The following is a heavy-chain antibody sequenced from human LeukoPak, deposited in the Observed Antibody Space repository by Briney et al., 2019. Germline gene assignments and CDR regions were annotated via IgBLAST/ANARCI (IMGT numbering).Heavy chain of an antibody. Sequence: GGSLRLSCAASGFTFSSYAMSWVRQAPGKGLEWVSAISGSGGSTYYADSVKGRFTISRDNSKNTLYLQMNSLRAEDTAVYYCANEGSVVVPAAKEHTFDPWGQGTLVTVFS. CDR1: GFTFSSYA. J-gene: IGHJ5*02. CDR2: ISGSGGST. D-gene: IGHD2-2*01. CDR3: ANEGSVVVPAAKEHTFDP. V-gene: IGHV3-23*01.